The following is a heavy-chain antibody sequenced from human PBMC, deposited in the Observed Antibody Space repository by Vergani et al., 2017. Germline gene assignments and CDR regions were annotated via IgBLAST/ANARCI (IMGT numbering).Heavy chain of an antibody. CDR2: IKSDGSIT. Sequence: DVHLAESWGGFFQPGGSLRLSFSASGFSFNSYWMHWVRQVPGNGLLWVSRIKSDGSITAYADSVKGRFTIYRDNAQNTLYLQMNSLRVDDTGVYYCARARCMETCYMYNWFDSLGERTLVTDSS. J-gene: IGHJ5*01. CDR3: ARARCMETCYMYNWFDS. D-gene: IGHD3-9*01. V-gene: IGHV3-74*03. CDR1: GFSFNSYW.